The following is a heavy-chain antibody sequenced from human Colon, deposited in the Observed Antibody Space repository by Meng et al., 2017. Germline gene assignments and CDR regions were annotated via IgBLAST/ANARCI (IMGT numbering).Heavy chain of an antibody. D-gene: IGHD3-3*01. CDR2: INDSGST. CDR1: GGSFSGQY. Sequence: QVQLQQWGAGLLKPSETLSLTCAVYGGSFSGQYWTWIRQPPGKGLEWIGEINDSGSTHYNPSLGSRVTISVDTSKSQFSLKLISVTAADTGVYYCVDSKWSANYWGQGTLVTVSS. V-gene: IGHV4-34*01. J-gene: IGHJ4*02. CDR3: VDSKWSANY.